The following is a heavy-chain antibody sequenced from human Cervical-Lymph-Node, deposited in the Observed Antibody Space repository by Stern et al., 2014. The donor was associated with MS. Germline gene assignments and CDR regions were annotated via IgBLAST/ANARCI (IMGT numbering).Heavy chain of an antibody. J-gene: IGHJ3*01. D-gene: IGHD1-26*01. Sequence: VQLVEPGAEVKKPGASVTVSCRTSGYTFIDYYIHWVRQAPGQGLEWMGIINLSDGATTYAEKFQGRVTMTRDTSTNTAYMKLGSLTSEDTAVFFCAREGADNDAFDVWGQGTMVTVSS. CDR3: AREGADNDAFDV. CDR2: INLSDGAT. CDR1: GYTFIDYY. V-gene: IGHV1-46*03.